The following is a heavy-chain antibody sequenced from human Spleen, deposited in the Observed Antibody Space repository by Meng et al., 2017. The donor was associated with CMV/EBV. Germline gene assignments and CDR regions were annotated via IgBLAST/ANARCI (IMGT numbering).Heavy chain of an antibody. J-gene: IGHJ6*02. V-gene: IGHV3-21*01. CDR3: ARSWDGMDV. Sequence: GESLKISCAASGFSFSSFAMNWVRQAPGKGLEWVSSISPSSSYIYYADSVKGRFTISRDNAKNSLHLQMDSLRAEDTALYYCARSWDGMDVWGQGTTVTVSS. D-gene: IGHD1-26*01. CDR2: ISPSSSYI. CDR1: GFSFSSFA.